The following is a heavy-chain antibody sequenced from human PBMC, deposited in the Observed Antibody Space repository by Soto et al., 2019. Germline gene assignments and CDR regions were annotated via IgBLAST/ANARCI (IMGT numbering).Heavy chain of an antibody. D-gene: IGHD5-12*01. V-gene: IGHV4-59*01. CDR2: IYFSGAT. CDR1: GVSITSYF. Sequence: QVRLQESGPGLVKPSETLSLTCTVSGVSITSYFWSWIRQTPGKGLDWIGSIYFSGATYSNPSLKGRAALSVDTSENLLSLTLNSVTSADTAVYFCARDRRDGYKRYFECWGQGNQVTVSS. CDR3: ARDRRDGYKRYFEC. J-gene: IGHJ4*02.